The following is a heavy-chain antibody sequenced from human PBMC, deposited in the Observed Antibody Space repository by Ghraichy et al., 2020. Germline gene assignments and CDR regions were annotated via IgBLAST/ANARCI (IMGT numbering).Heavy chain of an antibody. CDR2: ISHSDDTT. CDR1: GFTFSTCA. D-gene: IGHD6-13*01. CDR3: TGGGRGSGWYIY. Sequence: GGSLRLSCAASGFTFSTCAMSWVRQVPGKGLEWVSTISHSDDTTYYADSVKGRFTISRDNSKNTLYLQMNSPRAEDMAIYYCTGGGRGSGWYIYWGQGTLVTVSS. J-gene: IGHJ4*02. V-gene: IGHV3-23*01.